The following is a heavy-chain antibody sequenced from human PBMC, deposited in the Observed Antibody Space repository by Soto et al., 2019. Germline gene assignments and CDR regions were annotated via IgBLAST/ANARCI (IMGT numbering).Heavy chain of an antibody. Sequence: GASVKVSCKASGGTFSSYAISWVRQAPGQGLEWMGGIIPIFGTANYAQKFQGRVTITADESTSTAYMELSSLRSEDTAVYYCARGEGFSGYLPTPYYYYGMDVWGQGTTVTVSS. CDR2: IIPIFGTA. D-gene: IGHD3-22*01. V-gene: IGHV1-69*13. CDR3: ARGEGFSGYLPTPYYYYGMDV. J-gene: IGHJ6*02. CDR1: GGTFSSYA.